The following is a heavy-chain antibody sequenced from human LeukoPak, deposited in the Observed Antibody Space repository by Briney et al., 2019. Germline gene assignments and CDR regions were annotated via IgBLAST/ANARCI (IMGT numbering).Heavy chain of an antibody. V-gene: IGHV3-30*02. CDR1: GFLFRTYG. D-gene: IGHD3-16*01. Sequence: PGGSLRLSCAASGFLFRTYGMNWVRQPPGKGLEWVALIRYDGNNKYYADSVKGRFTISRDNAKNSLYLQMNSLRVEDTAVYYCARDNPTWGYWGQGTLVIVSS. J-gene: IGHJ4*02. CDR2: IRYDGNNK. CDR3: ARDNPTWGY.